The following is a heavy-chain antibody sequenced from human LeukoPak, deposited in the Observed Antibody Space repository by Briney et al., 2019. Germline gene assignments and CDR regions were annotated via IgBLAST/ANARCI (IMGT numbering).Heavy chain of an antibody. D-gene: IGHD4-17*01. CDR3: AKDGYGDYENWFDP. Sequence: GGSLRLSCAASGFTFSSYAMSWVRQAPGKGLEWVSAISGSGGSTYYADSVKGRLTISRDNSKNTLYLQMDSLRAEDTAVYYCAKDGYGDYENWFDPWGQGTLVTVSS. V-gene: IGHV3-23*01. CDR1: GFTFSSYA. CDR2: ISGSGGST. J-gene: IGHJ5*02.